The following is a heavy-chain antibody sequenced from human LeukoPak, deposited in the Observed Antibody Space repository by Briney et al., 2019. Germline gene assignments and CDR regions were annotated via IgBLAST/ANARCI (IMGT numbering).Heavy chain of an antibody. CDR3: ARVYVDTAMLTDSFDC. CDR1: GFTFSSYS. Sequence: GGSLRLSCAASGFTFSSYSMNWVRQAPGKGLEWVSSISSSSSYKYYADSLKGRFTISRDNAKNSLYLQMNSLRAEDTAVYYCARVYVDTAMLTDSFDCWGQGTLVTVSS. V-gene: IGHV3-21*01. CDR2: ISSSSSYK. J-gene: IGHJ4*02. D-gene: IGHD5-18*01.